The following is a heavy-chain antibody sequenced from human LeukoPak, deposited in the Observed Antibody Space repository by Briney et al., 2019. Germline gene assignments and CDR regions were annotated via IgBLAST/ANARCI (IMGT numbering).Heavy chain of an antibody. D-gene: IGHD3-22*01. Sequence: ASVKVSCKASGYTFTSYDINWVRQATGQGLEWMGWMNPNSGNTGYAQKFQGRVTMTRNTSISTAYMELSSLRSGDTAVYYCARVFYDSSGYSDYWGQGTLVTVSS. CDR1: GYTFTSYD. CDR2: MNPNSGNT. CDR3: ARVFYDSSGYSDY. V-gene: IGHV1-8*01. J-gene: IGHJ4*02.